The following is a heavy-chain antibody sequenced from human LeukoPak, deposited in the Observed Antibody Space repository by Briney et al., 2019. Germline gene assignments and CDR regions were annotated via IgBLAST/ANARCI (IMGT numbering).Heavy chain of an antibody. Sequence: GASVKVSCKASGGTFSSYAISWVRQAPGQGLEWMGGIIPIFGTANCAQKFQGRVTITTDESTSTAYMELSSLRSEDTAVYYCARSGGQLVLGFDYWGQGTLVTVSS. V-gene: IGHV1-69*05. D-gene: IGHD6-6*01. J-gene: IGHJ4*02. CDR3: ARSGGQLVLGFDY. CDR2: IIPIFGTA. CDR1: GGTFSSYA.